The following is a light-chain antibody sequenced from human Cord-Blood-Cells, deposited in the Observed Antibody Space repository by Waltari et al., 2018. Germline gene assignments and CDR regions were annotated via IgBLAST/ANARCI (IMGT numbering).Light chain of an antibody. V-gene: IGLV2-14*04. J-gene: IGLJ1*01. CDR3: SSYTSSSTLV. CDR1: SSDVGGYNY. CDR2: DVS. Sequence: TISCTGTSSDVGGYNYVSWYQQHPGKAPKLMIYDVSNRPSGVSNRFSGSKSGNTASLTISGLQAEDEADYYCSSYTSSSTLVFGTGTKVTVL.